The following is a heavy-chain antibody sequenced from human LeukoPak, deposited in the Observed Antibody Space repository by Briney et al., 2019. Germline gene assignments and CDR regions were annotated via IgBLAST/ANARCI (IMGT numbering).Heavy chain of an antibody. J-gene: IGHJ6*02. CDR3: ARGGYLDDIPGMDV. Sequence: AGGSLRLPCAASGFTFSSYGMHWVRQAPGKGLEWVAVIWYDGSNKYYADSVKGRFTISRDNSKNTLYLQMNSLRAEDTAVYYCARGGYLDDIPGMDVWGQGTTVTVSS. CDR1: GFTFSSYG. CDR2: IWYDGSNK. D-gene: IGHD3-9*01. V-gene: IGHV3-33*01.